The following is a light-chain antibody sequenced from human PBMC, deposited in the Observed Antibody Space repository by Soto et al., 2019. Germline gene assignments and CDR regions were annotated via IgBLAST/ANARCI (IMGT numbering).Light chain of an antibody. Sequence: DTQMTQSPSTLSASVGDRVTITCRASQSISDWLAWYQQKPGKAPKLLIYKASRLQSGVPSRFSGSGSGTEFTLTISGLQAEDFATYYCQHYNDYPRTFGQGTKV. CDR1: QSISDW. J-gene: IGKJ1*01. CDR3: QHYNDYPRT. CDR2: KAS. V-gene: IGKV1-5*03.